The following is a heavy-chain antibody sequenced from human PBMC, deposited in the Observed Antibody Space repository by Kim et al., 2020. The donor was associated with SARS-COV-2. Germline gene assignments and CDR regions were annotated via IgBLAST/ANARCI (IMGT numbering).Heavy chain of an antibody. V-gene: IGHV1-69*13. CDR1: GGTFSSYA. Sequence: SVKVSCKASGGTFSSYAISWVRQAPGQGLEWMGGIIPIFGTANYAQKFQGRVTITADESTSTAYMELSSLRSEDTAVYYCESGRFRDAFDIWGQGTMVTVSS. CDR2: IIPIFGTA. J-gene: IGHJ3*02. CDR3: ESGRFRDAFDI. D-gene: IGHD3-10*01.